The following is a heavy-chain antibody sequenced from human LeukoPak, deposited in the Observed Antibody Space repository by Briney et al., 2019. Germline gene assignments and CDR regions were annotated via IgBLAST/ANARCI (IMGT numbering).Heavy chain of an antibody. CDR3: ARDGSGWYGHYFDY. V-gene: IGHV3-23*01. CDR2: ISGSGGNT. Sequence: GGSLRLSCAASGFTFSRYAMHWVRQAPGKGLEWVSGISGSGGNTYYADSVRGRFTISRDNAKNSLFLQMNSLRAEDTAVYYCARDGSGWYGHYFDYWGQGTLVTVSS. D-gene: IGHD6-19*01. J-gene: IGHJ4*02. CDR1: GFTFSRYA.